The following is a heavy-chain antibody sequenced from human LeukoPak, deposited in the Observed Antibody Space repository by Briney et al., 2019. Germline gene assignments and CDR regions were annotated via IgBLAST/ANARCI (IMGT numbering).Heavy chain of an antibody. J-gene: IGHJ5*02. CDR1: GFTFSSYA. Sequence: GGSMRLSCAASGFTFSSYAMSWVRQAPGKGLEWVSAISGSGGSTYYADSVKGRFTISRDNSKNTLYLQMNSLRAEDTAVYYCAKMGGDYGWFDPWGQGTLVTVSS. V-gene: IGHV3-23*01. CDR2: ISGSGGST. D-gene: IGHD4-17*01. CDR3: AKMGGDYGWFDP.